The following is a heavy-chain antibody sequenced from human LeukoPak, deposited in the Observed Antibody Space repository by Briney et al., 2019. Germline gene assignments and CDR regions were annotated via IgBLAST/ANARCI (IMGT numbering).Heavy chain of an antibody. D-gene: IGHD3-16*02. CDR3: ARGDDCVWGSYRYSQSGAFDI. CDR2: IIPIFGTA. Sequence: GSSVKVSCKASGGTFSSYAISWVRQAPGQGLEWMGGIIPIFGTANYAQKFQGRVTITADESTSTAYMELSSLRSEDTAVYYCARGDDCVWGSYRYSQSGAFDIWGQGTMVTVSS. V-gene: IGHV1-69*01. J-gene: IGHJ3*02. CDR1: GGTFSSYA.